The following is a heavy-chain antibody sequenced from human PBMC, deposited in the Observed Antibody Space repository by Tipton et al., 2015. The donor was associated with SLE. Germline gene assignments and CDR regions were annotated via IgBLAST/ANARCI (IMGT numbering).Heavy chain of an antibody. CDR2: IYYSGST. CDR1: GGSISSYY. CDR3: ARGGTAMAYWYFDL. V-gene: IGHV4-59*08. J-gene: IGHJ2*01. D-gene: IGHD5-18*01. Sequence: TLSLTCTVSGGSISSYYWSWIRQPPGKGLEWIGYIYYSGSTNYNPSLKSPVTISVDPSKNQFSLKLSSVTAADTAVYYCARGGTAMAYWYFDLWGRGTLVTVSS.